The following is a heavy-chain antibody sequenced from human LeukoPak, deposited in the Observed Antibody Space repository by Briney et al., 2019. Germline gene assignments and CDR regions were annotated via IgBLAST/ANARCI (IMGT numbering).Heavy chain of an antibody. CDR3: ARVVGTYCGGDCYSFVLGIDY. Sequence: SETLSLTCAVYGGSLSGYYWSWIRQPPGKGLEWIGEINHSGSTNYNPSLKSRVTISVDTSKNQFSLKLSSVTAADTAVYYCARVVGTYCGGDCYSFVLGIDYWGQGTLVTVSS. V-gene: IGHV4-34*01. CDR2: INHSGST. CDR1: GGSLSGYY. J-gene: IGHJ4*02. D-gene: IGHD2-21*01.